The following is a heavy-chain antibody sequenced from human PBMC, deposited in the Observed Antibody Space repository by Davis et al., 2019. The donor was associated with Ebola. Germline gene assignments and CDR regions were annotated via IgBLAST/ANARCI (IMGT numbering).Heavy chain of an antibody. CDR1: GFTFNNAW. Sequence: PGGSLRLSCAASGFTFNNAWMNWVRQAPGKGLEWVGRIKSKIDGGTTDYAAPVKGRFTISRDDSKNTLYLRMNSLKTEDTAVYYCATRGLHYYYGLDVWGQGTTVTVSS. J-gene: IGHJ6*02. V-gene: IGHV3-15*07. CDR2: IKSKIDGGTT. D-gene: IGHD1-26*01. CDR3: ATRGLHYYYGLDV.